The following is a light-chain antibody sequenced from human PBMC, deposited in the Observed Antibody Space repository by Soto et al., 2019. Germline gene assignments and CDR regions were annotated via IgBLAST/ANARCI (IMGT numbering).Light chain of an antibody. CDR1: QSISSNF. CDR3: QQYGGSPRT. V-gene: IGKV3-20*01. J-gene: IGKJ1*01. Sequence: EIVLTQSPGTLSLSPGEGATLSCRASQSISSNFLAWYQQKRGQAPRLLIHGASNRATGIPDRFSGSGTGTDFTLTITRLEPEVFAVYYCQQYGGSPRTFGQGTKVEVK. CDR2: GAS.